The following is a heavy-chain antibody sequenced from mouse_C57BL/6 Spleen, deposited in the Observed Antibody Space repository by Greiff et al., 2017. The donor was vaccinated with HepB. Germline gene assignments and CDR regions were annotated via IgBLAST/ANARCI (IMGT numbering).Heavy chain of an antibody. CDR2: IDPEDGET. D-gene: IGHD1-1*01. Sequence: EVKVEESGAELVKPGASVKLSCTASGFNIKDYYMHWVKQRTEQGLEWIGRIDPEDGETKYAPKFQGKATITADTSSNTAYLQISSLTSEDTAVYYCARHHYGSSHQYYFDYWGQGTTLTVSS. CDR3: ARHHYGSSHQYYFDY. CDR1: GFNIKDYY. J-gene: IGHJ2*01. V-gene: IGHV14-2*01.